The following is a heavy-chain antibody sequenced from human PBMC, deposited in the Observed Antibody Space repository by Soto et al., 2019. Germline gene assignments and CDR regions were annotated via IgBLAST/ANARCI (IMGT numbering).Heavy chain of an antibody. CDR3: AKSPSVRSSFYYYYYGMDV. CDR1: GFTFSSYA. Sequence: GGSLRLSCAASGFTFSSYAMSWVRQAPGKGLEWASAISGSGGSTYYADSVKGRFTISRDNSKNTLYLQMNSLRAEDTAVYYCAKSPSVRSSFYYYYYGMDVWGQGTTVTVSS. V-gene: IGHV3-23*01. J-gene: IGHJ6*02. D-gene: IGHD3-10*01. CDR2: ISGSGGST.